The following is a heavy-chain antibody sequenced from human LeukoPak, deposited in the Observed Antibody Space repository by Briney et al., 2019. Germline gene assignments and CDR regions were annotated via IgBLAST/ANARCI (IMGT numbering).Heavy chain of an antibody. CDR1: GFTFSSYG. Sequence: GGSLRLSCAASGFTFSSYGMHWVRQAPGKGLEWVAVISYDGSNKYYADSVKGRFTISRDNSKNTLYLQMNSLRAEDTAVYYCARDLEDCSGGSCYSWFDPWGQGTLVTVSS. J-gene: IGHJ5*02. CDR2: ISYDGSNK. D-gene: IGHD2-15*01. CDR3: ARDLEDCSGGSCYSWFDP. V-gene: IGHV3-30*03.